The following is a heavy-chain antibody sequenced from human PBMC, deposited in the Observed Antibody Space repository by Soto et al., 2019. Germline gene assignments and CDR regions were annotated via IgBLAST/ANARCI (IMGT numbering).Heavy chain of an antibody. Sequence: SETLSLTCTVYDGSFSGYYWSWIRQPPGKGLEWIGEINHSGGTNYNPSLKSRVTISVDTSKNQFSLKLSSVTAADTAVYYCARTGASTSLSFFDYWGQGTLVTVSS. J-gene: IGHJ4*02. CDR2: INHSGGT. CDR1: DGSFSGYY. CDR3: ARTGASTSLSFFDY. V-gene: IGHV4-34*01. D-gene: IGHD3-16*01.